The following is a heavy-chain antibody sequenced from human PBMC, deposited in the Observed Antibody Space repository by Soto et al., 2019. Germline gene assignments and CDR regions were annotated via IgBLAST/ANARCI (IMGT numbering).Heavy chain of an antibody. CDR1: GGSVSSGSYY. V-gene: IGHV4-61*01. Sequence: QVQRQESGPGLVKPSETLSLTCTVSGGSVSSGSYYWSWIRQPPGKGLEWIGYIYYSGSTNYNPSLKSRVTPSVDTSKNQSSLKLSSVTAADTAVYYCARGIEGWYQGRYYYGMDVWGQGTTVTVSS. D-gene: IGHD6-19*01. CDR3: ARGIEGWYQGRYYYGMDV. J-gene: IGHJ6*02. CDR2: IYYSGST.